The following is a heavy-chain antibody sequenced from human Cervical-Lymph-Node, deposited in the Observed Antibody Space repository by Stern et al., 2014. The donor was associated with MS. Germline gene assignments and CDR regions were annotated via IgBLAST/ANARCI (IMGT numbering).Heavy chain of an antibody. Sequence: QVQLVQSGAEVKKPGASVKLSCKTSGYSLSNYAMHWMRQAPGQSLEWMGWINGCDGDTRYSRKFQGRVTITRDTAANMVYMELSSLRSEDTAMYYCARGVCGTCYRQDYWGQGTLVTVSS. J-gene: IGHJ4*02. CDR1: GYSLSNYA. CDR3: ARGVCGTCYRQDY. CDR2: INGCDGDT. D-gene: IGHD2-15*01. V-gene: IGHV1-3*01.